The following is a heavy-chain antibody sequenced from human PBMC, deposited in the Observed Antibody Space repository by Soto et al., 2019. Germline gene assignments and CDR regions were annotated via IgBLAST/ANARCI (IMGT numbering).Heavy chain of an antibody. D-gene: IGHD3-3*02. CDR3: ARERSIGLAHYDAFDI. V-gene: IGHV3-21*01. CDR2: ISSSSSYI. J-gene: IGHJ3*02. Sequence: PGGSLRLSCAASGFTFSSYSMNWVRQAPGKGLEWVSSISSSSSYIYYADSVKGRFTISRDNAKNSLYLQMNSLRAEDTAVYYCARERSIGLAHYDAFDIWGQGTMVTVSS. CDR1: GFTFSSYS.